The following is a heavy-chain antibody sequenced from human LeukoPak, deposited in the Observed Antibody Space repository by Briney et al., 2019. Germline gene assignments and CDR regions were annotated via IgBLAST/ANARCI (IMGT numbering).Heavy chain of an antibody. J-gene: IGHJ4*02. CDR3: ARVLYYYDSSGYYPDY. Sequence: ASVKVSCKASGYTFTSYGISWVRQAPGQGLEWMGWISAYNGNTNYAQKLQGRVTMTTDTSTSTAYMELRSLRSDDTAVYYCARVLYYYDSSGYYPDYWGQETLVTVSS. V-gene: IGHV1-18*01. CDR2: ISAYNGNT. CDR1: GYTFTSYG. D-gene: IGHD3-22*01.